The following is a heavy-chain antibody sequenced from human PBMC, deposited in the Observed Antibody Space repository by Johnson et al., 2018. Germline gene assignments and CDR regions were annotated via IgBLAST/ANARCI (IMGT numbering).Heavy chain of an antibody. CDR3: PKAGHFVWDYMDV. Sequence: VQLVESGGGLVQPGESLRLSCVGSGFTFSSCAMSWVRQAPGKGLEWVSGISGSGGSIHYADSVKGRFTISRDNSKDTLYLRMNSLRAEDTAVYYCPKAGHFVWDYMDVWGEGTTVTVSS. J-gene: IGHJ6*03. CDR1: GFTFSSCA. CDR2: ISGSGGSI. D-gene: IGHD2-8*01. V-gene: IGHV3-23*04.